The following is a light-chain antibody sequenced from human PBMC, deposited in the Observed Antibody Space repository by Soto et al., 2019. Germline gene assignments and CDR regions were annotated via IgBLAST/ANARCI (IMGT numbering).Light chain of an antibody. CDR2: TAS. CDR1: QSISTY. V-gene: IGKV1-39*01. Sequence: DIKMTQSPSSLSASVGDRVTITCRASQSISTYLNWYQQKPGKAPKLLIYTASSLQSGVPSRFSGGGSGTDFTLTISSLQPEDFATYYCQQSHSTPLTFGGGTKVDIK. CDR3: QQSHSTPLT. J-gene: IGKJ4*01.